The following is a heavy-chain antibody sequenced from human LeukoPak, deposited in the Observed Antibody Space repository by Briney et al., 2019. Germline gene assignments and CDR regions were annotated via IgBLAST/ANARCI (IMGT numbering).Heavy chain of an antibody. CDR3: ARQALYSSSWYWFDP. CDR1: XYXXXXXX. D-gene: IGHD6-13*01. Sequence: ESLKISCKGSXYXXXXXXXXXXXXXPXXXXEXXGXXYXGDXDTRXSPSFQGQVTIXADKSISTAYLQWSSLKASDTAIYYCARQALYSSSWYWFDPWGQGTLVTVSS. V-gene: IGHV5-51*01. J-gene: IGHJ5*02. CDR2: XYXGDXDT.